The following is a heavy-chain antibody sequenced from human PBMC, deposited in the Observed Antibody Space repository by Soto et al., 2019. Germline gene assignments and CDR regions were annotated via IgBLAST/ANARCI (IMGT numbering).Heavy chain of an antibody. CDR1: GYSFTSYW. CDR3: ARIPKTYYDFWSTNMDV. CDR2: IYPGDSDT. D-gene: IGHD3-3*01. J-gene: IGHJ6*02. V-gene: IGHV5-51*01. Sequence: PGESLKISXKGSGYSFTSYWIDWVRQMPGKGLEWMGIIYPGDSDTRYSPSFQGQVTISADKSISTAYLQWSSLKASDTAMYYCARIPKTYYDFWSTNMDVWGQGTTVTVSS.